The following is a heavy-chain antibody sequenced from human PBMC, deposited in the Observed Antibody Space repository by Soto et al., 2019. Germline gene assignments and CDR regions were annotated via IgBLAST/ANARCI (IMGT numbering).Heavy chain of an antibody. J-gene: IGHJ4*02. Sequence: RSLTCTVSGGSISSSSYYWGWIRQPPGKGLEWIGSIYYSGSTYYNPSLKSRVTISVDTSKNQFSLKLGSVTAADTAVYYCARENYDFWSGYLPYYFDYWGQGTLVTVSS. CDR1: GGSISSSSYY. V-gene: IGHV4-39*02. CDR2: IYYSGST. D-gene: IGHD3-3*01. CDR3: ARENYDFWSGYLPYYFDY.